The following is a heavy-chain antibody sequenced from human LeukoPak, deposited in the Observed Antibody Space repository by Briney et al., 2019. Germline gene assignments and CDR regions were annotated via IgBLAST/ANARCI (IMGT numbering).Heavy chain of an antibody. Sequence: GGSLRLSSAASGFTFSSYEINWVRQAPGKGLEWVSYISRSGSTIYYADSVKGRFTISRDNAKNSLYLQMNSLRVEDTAVYYCASGYDLPYWGQGTLVTVSS. V-gene: IGHV3-48*03. CDR2: ISRSGSTI. CDR1: GFTFSSYE. J-gene: IGHJ4*02. CDR3: ASGYDLPY. D-gene: IGHD5-12*01.